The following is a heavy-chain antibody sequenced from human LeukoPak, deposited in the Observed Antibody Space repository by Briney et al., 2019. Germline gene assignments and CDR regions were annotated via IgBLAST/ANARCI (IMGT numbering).Heavy chain of an antibody. V-gene: IGHV3-7*01. CDR2: IKQDGIEK. D-gene: IGHD6-19*01. CDR3: GRERDSSAGYFDY. Sequence: GRSLRLSWAPSGFTFSTYWMSWVRQPPGKGLEWVANIKQDGIEKYYVDSVKNRFTISRDNAQNSLYLKMHSLRAADTAVYYCGRERDSSAGYFDYWGQGTLVTVSS. J-gene: IGHJ4*02. CDR1: GFTFSTYW.